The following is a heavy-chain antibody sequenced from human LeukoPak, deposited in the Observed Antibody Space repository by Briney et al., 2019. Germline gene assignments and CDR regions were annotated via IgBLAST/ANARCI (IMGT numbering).Heavy chain of an antibody. J-gene: IGHJ4*02. CDR1: GFTFCRYW. CDR3: ASQLDGTVDS. CDR2: IKEDGSEQ. D-gene: IGHD2-2*01. V-gene: IGHV3-7*01. Sequence: PGGSLRLSCAAPGFTFCRYWMSWVRQAPGKGLEWVANIKEDGSEQFYVDSVRGRFTISRDNAKDSLFLQMNSLRAEDTAVYYCASQLDGTVDSWGQGTLVTVSS.